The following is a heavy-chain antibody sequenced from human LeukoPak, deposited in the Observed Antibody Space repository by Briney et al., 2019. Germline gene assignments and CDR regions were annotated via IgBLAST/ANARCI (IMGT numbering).Heavy chain of an antibody. CDR3: AKDRSIGTYYTFDS. Sequence: PGGSLRLSCAASGFTFSSYTMNWVRQAPGKGLEWVSTVSGSGAIAYYTDSDKGRFTISRDNSKNTLYLQMSSLTAKATAVYYCAKDRSIGTYYTFDSWGQGTLVTVSS. CDR1: GFTFSSYT. CDR2: VSGSGAIA. J-gene: IGHJ4*02. V-gene: IGHV3-23*01. D-gene: IGHD1-26*01.